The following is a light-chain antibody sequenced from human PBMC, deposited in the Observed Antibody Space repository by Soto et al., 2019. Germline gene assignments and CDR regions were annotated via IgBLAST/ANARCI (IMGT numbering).Light chain of an antibody. CDR2: GAS. Sequence: EIVLTQSPGTLSLSPGESATLSCRASQSVSSGYLAWYQQKPGQAPRLLIYGASNRATGIPDRFSGSGSGTDFTLTISRLEPEDFAVYYCQQYGSSGTFGQGTKVDIK. CDR1: QSVSSGY. J-gene: IGKJ1*01. CDR3: QQYGSSGT. V-gene: IGKV3-20*01.